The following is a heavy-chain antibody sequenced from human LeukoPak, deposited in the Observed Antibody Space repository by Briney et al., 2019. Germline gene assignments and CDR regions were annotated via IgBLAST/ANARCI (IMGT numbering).Heavy chain of an antibody. Sequence: SETLSLTCAVSGGSISSSNWWSWVRQTPGKGLEWIGEIYNSGSTNYNPSLKSRVTISVDKSKNQFSLNLSTVTAADTAVYYCARVVGGVAVALDPWGQGTLVTVSS. CDR2: IYNSGST. J-gene: IGHJ5*02. CDR1: GGSISSSNW. CDR3: ARVVGGVAVALDP. D-gene: IGHD6-19*01. V-gene: IGHV4-4*02.